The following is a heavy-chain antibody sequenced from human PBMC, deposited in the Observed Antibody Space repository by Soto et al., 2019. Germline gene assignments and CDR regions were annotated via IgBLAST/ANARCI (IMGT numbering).Heavy chain of an antibody. Sequence: GGSLRLSCIASGFTFSSYAMSWVRQAPGKGLEWISGISGSVDSTYYADSVKGRSTISRDNSKNTLYLQINSLRAEDTAVYYCAKEALGYCSGGSCYFNAWGQGTLVTVSS. D-gene: IGHD2-15*01. V-gene: IGHV3-23*01. CDR1: GFTFSSYA. CDR2: ISGSVDST. J-gene: IGHJ4*02. CDR3: AKEALGYCSGGSCYFNA.